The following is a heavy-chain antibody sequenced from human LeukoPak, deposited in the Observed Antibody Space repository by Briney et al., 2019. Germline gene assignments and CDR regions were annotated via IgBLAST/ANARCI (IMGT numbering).Heavy chain of an antibody. D-gene: IGHD3-22*01. J-gene: IGHJ4*02. CDR2: IRGSGDNT. Sequence: AGGSLRLSCAASGFTFSSYAMSWVRQAPGKGLEWVSGIRGSGDNTYYADSVKGRFTISRDNSKNTLYVQVNRLGTEDTAAYYCAKGSYYDSSGSFYFDYWGQGTLVTVSS. CDR1: GFTFSSYA. CDR3: AKGSYYDSSGSFYFDY. V-gene: IGHV3-23*01.